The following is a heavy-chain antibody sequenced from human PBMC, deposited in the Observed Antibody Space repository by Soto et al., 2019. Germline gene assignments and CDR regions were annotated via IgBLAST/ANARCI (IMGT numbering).Heavy chain of an antibody. V-gene: IGHV3-7*01. CDR1: GFTFSSYW. J-gene: IGHJ4*02. CDR2: IKQDGSEK. Sequence: GVLRLSCAASGFTFSSYWVSWVRQAPGKGLEWVANIKQDGSEKYYVDSVKGRFTISRDNAKNSLYLQMNSLRAEDTAVYYCARDLAESYFDYWGQGTLVTVSS. CDR3: ARDLAESYFDY.